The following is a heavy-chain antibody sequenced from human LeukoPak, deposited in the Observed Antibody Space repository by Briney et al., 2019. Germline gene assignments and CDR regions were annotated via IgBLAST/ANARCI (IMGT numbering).Heavy chain of an antibody. D-gene: IGHD3-22*01. CDR1: GFTCYSYA. Sequence: GGTLCLYCAASGFTCYSYAMHWLRQAPGQGLVWMADISYDGSNKYYADSVKGRFTISRDNSKNTLYLQMNSLRAEDTAVYYCARERDYYDSSGYLDYWGQGTLVTVSS. J-gene: IGHJ4*02. CDR3: ARERDYYDSSGYLDY. V-gene: IGHV3-30-3*01. CDR2: ISYDGSNK.